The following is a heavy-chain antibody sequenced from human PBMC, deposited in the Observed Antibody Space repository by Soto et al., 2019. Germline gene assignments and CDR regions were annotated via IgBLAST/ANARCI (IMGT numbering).Heavy chain of an antibody. Sequence: GGSLRLSCGVSGLTFSDTWMNWVHQTPGKGLEWVGRIKSQIDGGTADYAAPVKGRFTISRDDSKDTVFLQMDSLKTEDTAVYYCYSGFCSGGSCNSRDYWGQGTLVTVSS. CDR2: IKSQIDGGTA. CDR3: YSGFCSGGSCNSRDY. J-gene: IGHJ4*02. D-gene: IGHD2-15*01. CDR1: GLTFSDTW. V-gene: IGHV3-15*01.